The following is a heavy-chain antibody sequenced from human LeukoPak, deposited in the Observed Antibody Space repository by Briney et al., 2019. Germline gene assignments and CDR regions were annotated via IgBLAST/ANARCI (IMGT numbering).Heavy chain of an antibody. CDR1: GYTFRNYA. D-gene: IGHD2-15*01. CDR2: ITAYNGNT. V-gene: IGHV1-18*01. J-gene: IGHJ5*02. CDR3: ARDCSGGTCSSFWFDP. Sequence: RASVTVSCKASGYTFRNYAITWVRQAPGQGLEWMGWITAYNGNTNYAQKFQGRVTMTTDTSTTTAYMELRNLKSDDTAVYYCARDCSGGTCSSFWFDPWGQGTLVTVSS.